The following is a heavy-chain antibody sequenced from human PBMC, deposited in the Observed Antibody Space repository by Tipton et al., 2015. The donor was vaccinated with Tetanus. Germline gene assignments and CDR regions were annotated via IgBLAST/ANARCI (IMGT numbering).Heavy chain of an antibody. CDR3: AKDRAAGGMGEVDY. V-gene: IGHV3-23*01. D-gene: IGHD6-13*01. CDR1: GFPFSSYA. CDR2: VSSSGYST. Sequence: SLRLSCAASGFPFSSYAMNWVRQAPGKGLEWVSTVSSSGYSTYYADSVKGRFTISRDNSRNTLYLQMNSLRAEDTAVYYCAKDRAAGGMGEVDYYGQGTLVTVSS. J-gene: IGHJ4*02.